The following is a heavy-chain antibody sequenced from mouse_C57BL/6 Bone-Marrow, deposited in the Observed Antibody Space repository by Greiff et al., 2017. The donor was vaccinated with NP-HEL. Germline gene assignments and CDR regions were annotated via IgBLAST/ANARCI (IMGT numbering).Heavy chain of an antibody. CDR3: ARKGLLLAMDY. CDR2: ISDGGSYT. D-gene: IGHD2-13*01. J-gene: IGHJ4*01. V-gene: IGHV5-4*03. Sequence: EVMLVESGGGLVKPGGSLKLSCAASGFTFSSYAMSWVRQTPEKRLEWVATISDGGSYTYYPDNVKGRFTISRDNAKNNLYLQMSHLKSEDTAMYYCARKGLLLAMDYWGQGTSVTVSS. CDR1: GFTFSSYA.